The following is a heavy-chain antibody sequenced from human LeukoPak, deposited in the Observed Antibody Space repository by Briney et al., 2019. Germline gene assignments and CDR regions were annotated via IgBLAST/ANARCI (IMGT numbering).Heavy chain of an antibody. CDR3: AKLTCSSTFCPLDY. D-gene: IGHD2-2*01. J-gene: IGHJ4*02. Sequence: PSETLSLTCTVSGGSISNSSFFWAWIRQPPGKGLEWIGTVSYSGTTYYSPSLKSRVTISVDTSKNQFSLRLTSVTAADTALYYCAKLTCSSTFCPLDYWGQGTLVTVSS. CDR2: VSYSGTT. CDR1: GGSISNSSFF. V-gene: IGHV4-39*01.